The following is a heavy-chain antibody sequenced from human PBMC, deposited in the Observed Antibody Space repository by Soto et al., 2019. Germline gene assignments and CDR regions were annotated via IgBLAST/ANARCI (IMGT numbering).Heavy chain of an antibody. D-gene: IGHD3-16*01. J-gene: IGHJ4*02. Sequence: SETLSLTCTVSGGSISSYYWSWIRQPPGKGLEWIGYIYYTGTTTYNPSIKSRVTISVDSSKNQFSLNLTSVSAADTAVYYCATTSPNDLDYWGQGTLVTVSS. CDR1: GGSISSYY. V-gene: IGHV4-59*08. CDR2: IYYTGTT. CDR3: ATTSPNDLDY.